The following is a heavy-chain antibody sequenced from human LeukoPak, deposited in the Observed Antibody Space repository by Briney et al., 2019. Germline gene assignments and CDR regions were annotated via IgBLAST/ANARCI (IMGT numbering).Heavy chain of an antibody. CDR3: ARGEYDSSGYYP. CDR1: GFTFSDYW. CDR2: IKSDGGLT. J-gene: IGHJ5*02. D-gene: IGHD3-22*01. Sequence: PGGSLRLSCAASGFTFSDYWMHWVRHAPGKGLVWVSRIKSDGGLTNYADSVKGRFTISRDNTKNTLYLQMNSLRAEDTAVCYCARGEYDSSGYYPWGQGTLVTVSS. V-gene: IGHV3-74*01.